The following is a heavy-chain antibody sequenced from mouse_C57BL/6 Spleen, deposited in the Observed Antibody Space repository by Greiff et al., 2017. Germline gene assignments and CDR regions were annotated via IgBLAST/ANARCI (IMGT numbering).Heavy chain of an antibody. Sequence: QVQLQQPGAELVKPGASVKLSCKASGYTFTSYWMHWVKQRPGQGLEWIGMIHPNSGSTNYNEKFKSKSTLTVDKSYSTAYMQHSSLTSEDSAVYYCARSVRRDAMDYWGQGTSVTVSS. CDR1: GYTFTSYW. D-gene: IGHD2-14*01. J-gene: IGHJ4*01. CDR2: IHPNSGST. CDR3: ARSVRRDAMDY. V-gene: IGHV1-64*01.